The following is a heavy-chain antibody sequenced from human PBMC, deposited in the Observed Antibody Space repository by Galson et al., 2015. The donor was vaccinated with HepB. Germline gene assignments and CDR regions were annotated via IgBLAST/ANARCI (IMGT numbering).Heavy chain of an antibody. J-gene: IGHJ4*02. V-gene: IGHV1-2*02. CDR2: VNPNSGGT. Sequence: SVKVSCKASGYTFTGYYLHWVRQAPGQGLEWMGWVNPNSGGTIYAQKFQGRLTMTRDTSTSTAYMELSRLRSDDTAVYYCARPYSGVTAPHDYWGQGTLVTVSS. D-gene: IGHD1-26*01. CDR3: ARPYSGVTAPHDY. CDR1: GYTFTGYY.